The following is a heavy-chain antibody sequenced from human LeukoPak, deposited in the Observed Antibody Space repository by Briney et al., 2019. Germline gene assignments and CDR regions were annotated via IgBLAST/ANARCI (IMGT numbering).Heavy chain of an antibody. CDR3: ARDRNVFDP. CDR2: ISSSSSTI. CDR1: GFTFSSYS. J-gene: IGHJ5*02. Sequence: GGSLRLSCAASGFTFSSYSMNWVRQAPGKGLEWVSYISSSSSTIYYADSVKGRFTISRDNAKNSLYLQMNSLRAEDTAVYYCARDRNVFDPWGQGTLVTVSS. V-gene: IGHV3-48*01.